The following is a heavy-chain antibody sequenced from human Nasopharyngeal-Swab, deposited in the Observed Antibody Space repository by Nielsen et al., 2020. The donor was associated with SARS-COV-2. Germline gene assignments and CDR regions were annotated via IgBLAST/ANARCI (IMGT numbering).Heavy chain of an antibody. J-gene: IGHJ5*02. CDR2: IYHSGST. CDR1: GGSVSSSNW. V-gene: IGHV4-4*02. CDR3: ARGVPITLVGVVSSGGNQFDP. D-gene: IGHD3-3*01. Sequence: SETLSLTCAVSGGSVSSSNWWSWVRQPPRKELEWIGEIYHSGSTNYNPSLKSRVTISVDKSKNQLSLKLSSVTAADTAVYYCARGVPITLVGVVSSGGNQFDPWGQGTLVTVSS.